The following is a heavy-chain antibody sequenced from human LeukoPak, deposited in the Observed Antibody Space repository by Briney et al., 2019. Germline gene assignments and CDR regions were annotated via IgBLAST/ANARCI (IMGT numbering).Heavy chain of an antibody. V-gene: IGHV3-48*03. CDR3: ARDPEYSYDYYFDY. J-gene: IGHJ4*02. D-gene: IGHD5-18*01. Sequence: GGSLRLSCAASGFLFSTYEMNWVRQAPGKGLEWVSYIGPSDSPKFYEDSVKGRFTISRDNAKNSLYLQMNSLRAEDTAVYYCARDPEYSYDYYFDYWGQGTLVTVSS. CDR1: GFLFSTYE. CDR2: IGPSDSPK.